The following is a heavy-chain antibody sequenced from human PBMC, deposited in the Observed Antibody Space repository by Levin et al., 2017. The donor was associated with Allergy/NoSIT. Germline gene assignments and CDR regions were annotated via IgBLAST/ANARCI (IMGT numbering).Heavy chain of an antibody. CDR1: GFTFSSYA. Sequence: GGSLRLSCAASGFTFSSYAMHWVRQAPGKGLEWVAVISYDGSNKYYADSVKGRFTISRDNSKNTLYLQMNSLRAEDTAVYYCARASTYYDFWSGSPFDYWGQGTLVTVSS. CDR3: ARASTYYDFWSGSPFDY. D-gene: IGHD3-3*01. CDR2: ISYDGSNK. V-gene: IGHV3-30-3*01. J-gene: IGHJ4*02.